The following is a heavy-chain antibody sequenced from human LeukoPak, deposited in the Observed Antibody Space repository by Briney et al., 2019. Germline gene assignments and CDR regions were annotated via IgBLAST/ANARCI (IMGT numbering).Heavy chain of an antibody. D-gene: IGHD1-20*01. Sequence: ASVKVSCKASGYTFTSYYMHWVRQAPGQGLEWMGIINPSGGSTSYAQKFQGRVTMTRDTSTSTVYMELSSLGSEDTAVYYCARMDNWNDPFDYWGQGTLVTVSS. CDR3: ARMDNWNDPFDY. CDR1: GYTFTSYY. J-gene: IGHJ4*02. V-gene: IGHV1-46*01. CDR2: INPSGGST.